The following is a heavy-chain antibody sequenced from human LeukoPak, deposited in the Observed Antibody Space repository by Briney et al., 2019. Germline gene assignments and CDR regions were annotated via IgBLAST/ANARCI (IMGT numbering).Heavy chain of an antibody. Sequence: SETLSLTCAVYGGSFGGYYWSWIRQPPGKGLEWIGEINHSGSTNYNPSLKSRVTISVDTSKNQFSLKLSSVTAADTAVYYCARGGVRPDYWGQGTLVTVSS. D-gene: IGHD3-10*01. CDR3: ARGGVRPDY. CDR1: GGSFGGYY. V-gene: IGHV4-34*01. J-gene: IGHJ4*02. CDR2: INHSGST.